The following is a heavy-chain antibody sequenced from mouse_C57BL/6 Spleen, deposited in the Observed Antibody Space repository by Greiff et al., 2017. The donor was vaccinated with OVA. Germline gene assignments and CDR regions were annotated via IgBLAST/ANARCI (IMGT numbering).Heavy chain of an antibody. V-gene: IGHV5-4*01. CDR1: GFTFSSYA. CDR3: AREISRSRYFDV. Sequence: EVQLMESGGGLVKPGGSLKLSCAASGFTFSSYAMSWVRQTPEKRLEWVATISHGGSYTYYPDNVKGRFTISRDNDKNNLYLQMSHLTSEDTAMYYCAREISRSRYFDVGGTGTTVTVSS. J-gene: IGHJ1*03. D-gene: IGHD1-1*01. CDR2: ISHGGSYT.